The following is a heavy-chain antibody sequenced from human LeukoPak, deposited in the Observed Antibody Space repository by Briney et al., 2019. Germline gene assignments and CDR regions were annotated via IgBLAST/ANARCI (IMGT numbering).Heavy chain of an antibody. CDR2: ISSTGSTS. CDR1: GFTLNNYA. V-gene: IGHV3-11*04. J-gene: IGHJ3*01. Sequence: PGGSLRLSCAASGFTLNNYAMSWVRQAPGKGLEVFSHISSTGSTSYYADSVKGRFTISRDNAKNSLYLQMHSLRAEDTAVYFCARGCDSSGWFCHYAFDLWGQGTTVTVSS. CDR3: ARGCDSSGWFCHYAFDL. D-gene: IGHD6-19*01.